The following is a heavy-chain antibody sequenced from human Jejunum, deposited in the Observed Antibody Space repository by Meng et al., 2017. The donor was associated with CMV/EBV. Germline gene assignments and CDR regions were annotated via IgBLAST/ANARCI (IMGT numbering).Heavy chain of an antibody. CDR1: GYTITNYG. D-gene: IGHD1-26*01. J-gene: IGHJ4*02. CDR3: ARVEVGITSGDY. CDR2: ISAYNGNT. Sequence: AQLVQAGGVVKQPEAPVQVSSKASGYTITNYGITWGRQAPGQGRVEMGWISAYNGNTNYAPTLQGRLTMTTDTSTSTAYMELRSLRSDDTAVYYCARVEVGITSGDYWGQGTLVTVSS. V-gene: IGHV1-18*01.